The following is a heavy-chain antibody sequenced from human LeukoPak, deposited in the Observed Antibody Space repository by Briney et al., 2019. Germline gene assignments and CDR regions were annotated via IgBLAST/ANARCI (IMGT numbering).Heavy chain of an antibody. D-gene: IGHD6-19*01. V-gene: IGHV4-39*07. CDR1: GFTFSSYW. CDR2: IYYSGST. CDR3: ARGSSGWYKYYYYGMDV. Sequence: KAGGSLRLSCAASGFTFSSYWMSWVRQPPGKGLEWIGSIYYSGSTYYNPSLKSRVTISVDTSKNQFSLKLSSVTAADTAVYYCARGSSGWYKYYYYGMDVWGQGTTVTVSS. J-gene: IGHJ6*02.